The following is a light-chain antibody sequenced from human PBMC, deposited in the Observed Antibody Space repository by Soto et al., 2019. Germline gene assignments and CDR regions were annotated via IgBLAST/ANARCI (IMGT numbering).Light chain of an antibody. CDR2: DVS. CDR1: RSEVGGYNY. V-gene: IGLV2-14*03. Sequence: QSALTQPASVSGSPGQSITISCTGTRSEVGGYNYVSWYQQHPGKAPKLMIYDVSDRPSGVSNRFSASKSGNTASLTISGLQAEDEADYYCCSYTSSSTPWVFGTGTKVTVL. CDR3: CSYTSSSTPWV. J-gene: IGLJ1*01.